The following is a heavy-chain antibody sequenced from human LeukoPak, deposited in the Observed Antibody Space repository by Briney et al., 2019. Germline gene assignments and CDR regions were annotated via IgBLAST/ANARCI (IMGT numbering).Heavy chain of an antibody. CDR3: ARERYYYDSSGYYSNFDY. CDR1: GFTFSSYS. D-gene: IGHD3-22*01. CDR2: ISSSSSYI. Sequence: GSLRLSCAASGFTFSSYSMNWVRQAPGKGLEWVSSISSSSSYIYYADSVKGRFTISRDNAKNSLYLQMNSLRAEDTAVYYCARERYYYDSSGYYSNFDYWGQGTLVTVSS. J-gene: IGHJ4*02. V-gene: IGHV3-21*01.